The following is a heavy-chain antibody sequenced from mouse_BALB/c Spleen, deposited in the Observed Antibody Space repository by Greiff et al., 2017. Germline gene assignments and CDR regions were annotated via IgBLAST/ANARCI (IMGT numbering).Heavy chain of an antibody. D-gene: IGHD1-3*01. Sequence: VQLQESGPGLVAPSQSLSITCTASGFSLTSYGVHWVRQPPGKGLEWLGVIWAGGSTNYNSALMSRLSISKDNSKSQVFLKMNSLQTDDTAMYYCARDQRSSGGSSMDYWGQGTSVTVSS. CDR1: GFSLTSYG. CDR2: IWAGGST. CDR3: ARDQRSSGGSSMDY. J-gene: IGHJ4*01. V-gene: IGHV2-9*02.